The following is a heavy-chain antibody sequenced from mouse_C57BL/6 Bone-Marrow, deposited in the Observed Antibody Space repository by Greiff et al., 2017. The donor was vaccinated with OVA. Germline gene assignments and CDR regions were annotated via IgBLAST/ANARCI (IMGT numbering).Heavy chain of an antibody. J-gene: IGHJ3*01. Sequence: QVQLQQPGAELVKPGASVKLSCKASGYTFTSYWMHWVKQRPGRGLEWIGRLDPHSGGTKYNEKFKSKATLTVDKPSSPAYMQLSSLTSEDSAVDLCGRSISTSGFAYWGEGTLVTVSA. CDR2: LDPHSGGT. D-gene: IGHD6-1*01. CDR1: GYTFTSYW. V-gene: IGHV1-72*01. CDR3: GRSISTSGFAY.